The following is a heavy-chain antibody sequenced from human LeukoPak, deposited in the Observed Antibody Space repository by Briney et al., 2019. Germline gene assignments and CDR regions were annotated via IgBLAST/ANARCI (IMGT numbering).Heavy chain of an antibody. CDR2: IKSKTDGGTT. Sequence: PGGSLRLSCAASGFTFSNAWMSWVRQAPGKGLEWVGRIKSKTDGGTTDYAAPVKGRFTISRDDSNNTLYLQMNSLKTEDTAVYYCTTYGSGSYHTYYFDYWGQGALVTVSS. J-gene: IGHJ4*02. CDR1: GFTFSNAW. V-gene: IGHV3-15*01. CDR3: TTYGSGSYHTYYFDY. D-gene: IGHD3-10*01.